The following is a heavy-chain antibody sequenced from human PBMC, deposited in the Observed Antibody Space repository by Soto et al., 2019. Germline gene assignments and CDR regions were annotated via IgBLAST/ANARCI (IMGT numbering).Heavy chain of an antibody. Sequence: QVQLVESGGGVVQPGTSLRLSCAASGFTISTYGMHWVRQAPGKGLEWVAVIWFDGRNQYYADSVKGRFTISRDTSKNTLYLQLNSLSVEDTAVYYCTGAAAGGWFEPWGQGTRVTVSS. CDR1: GFTISTYG. J-gene: IGHJ5*02. CDR2: IWFDGRNQ. CDR3: TGAAAGGWFEP. D-gene: IGHD6-13*01. V-gene: IGHV3-33*01.